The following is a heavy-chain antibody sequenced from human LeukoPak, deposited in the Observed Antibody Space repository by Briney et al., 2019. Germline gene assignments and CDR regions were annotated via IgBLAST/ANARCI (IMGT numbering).Heavy chain of an antibody. V-gene: IGHV3-23*01. CDR3: AKMDFGSGSYYILNSPDY. D-gene: IGHD3-10*01. CDR1: GFTFSSYA. J-gene: IGHJ4*02. CDR2: ISGGGSST. Sequence: GGSLRLSCAASGFTFSSYAMSWVRQAPGEGLEWVSGISGGGSSTYYADSVKGRFTISRDNSKNTLYLQVNGLRADDTAVYYCAKMDFGSGSYYILNSPDYWGQGTLVTVSS.